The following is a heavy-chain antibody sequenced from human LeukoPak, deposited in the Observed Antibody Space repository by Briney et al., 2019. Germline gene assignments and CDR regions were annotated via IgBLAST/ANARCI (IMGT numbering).Heavy chain of an antibody. CDR2: ISYDGSNK. CDR3: VKGGRQLLLHSYGDY. CDR1: GGSFSGHY. D-gene: IGHD2-2*01. J-gene: IGHJ4*02. Sequence: LSLTCAVYGGSFSGHYWTWIRQPPGKGLEWVAVISYDGSNKYYADSVKGRFTISRDNSKNTLYLQMNSLRAEDTAVYYCVKGGRQLLLHSYGDYWGQGTLVTVSS. V-gene: IGHV3-30*03.